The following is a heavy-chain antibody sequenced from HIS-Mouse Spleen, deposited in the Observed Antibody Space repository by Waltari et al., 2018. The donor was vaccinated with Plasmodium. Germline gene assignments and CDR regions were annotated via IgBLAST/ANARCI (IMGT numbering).Heavy chain of an antibody. CDR2: IKQDGSEK. V-gene: IGHV3-7*01. D-gene: IGHD6-13*01. CDR1: VFTFSSYW. J-gene: IGHJ2*01. CDR3: ASSWYWYFDL. Sequence: EVQLLESGVGLFQPGGSLRLSFAASVFTFSSYWMSWFRQAPGKGLEWVANIKQDGSEKYYVDSVKGRFTISRDNAKNSLYLQMNSLRAEDTAVYYCASSWYWYFDLWGRGTLVTVSS.